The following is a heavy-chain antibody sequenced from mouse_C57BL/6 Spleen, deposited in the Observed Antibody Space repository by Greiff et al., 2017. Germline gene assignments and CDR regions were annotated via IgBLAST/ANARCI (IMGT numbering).Heavy chain of an antibody. J-gene: IGHJ3*01. CDR2: ITPSNGGT. CDR3: AREGGREAWFAY. V-gene: IGHV1-53*01. Sequence: VQLQQPGPELVKPGASVKLSCKASGYTFTSYWMHWVKPRPGQGLEWIGEITPSNGGTNYNEKFKGKATLTVDNSSSTAYMPLSSLTAEDSAVSYCAREGGREAWFAYWGQGTLVTVSA. CDR1: GYTFTSYW. D-gene: IGHD3-3*01.